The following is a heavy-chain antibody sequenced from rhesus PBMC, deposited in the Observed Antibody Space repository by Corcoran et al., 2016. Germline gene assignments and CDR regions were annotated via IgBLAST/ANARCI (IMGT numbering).Heavy chain of an antibody. CDR1: GFSLTTSGMG. Sequence: QVTLKESGPALVNPTQPLTLPSPFSGFSLTTSGMGVAWIPQPPGTALEWLALIYWDDDTRYNSSLRSRLTISRDTSKSQVVLTMTDMDPVDTATYYCARRRSSGWPVGYYFDYWGQGLLVTVSS. J-gene: IGHJ4*01. CDR2: IYWDDDT. V-gene: IGHV2-174*01. D-gene: IGHD6-31*01. CDR3: ARRRSSGWPVGYYFDY.